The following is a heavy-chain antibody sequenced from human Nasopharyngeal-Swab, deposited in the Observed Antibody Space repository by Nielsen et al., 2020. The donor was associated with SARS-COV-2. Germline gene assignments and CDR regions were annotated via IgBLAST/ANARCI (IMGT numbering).Heavy chain of an antibody. CDR2: ISYDGSNK. D-gene: IGHD3-22*01. J-gene: IGHJ4*02. V-gene: IGHV3-30*18. Sequence: VRQAPGKGLEWVAVISYDGSNKYYADSVKGRFTISRDNSKNTLYLQMNSLRAEDTAVYYCAKSGSGYSVDYWGQGTLVTVSS. CDR3: AKSGSGYSVDY.